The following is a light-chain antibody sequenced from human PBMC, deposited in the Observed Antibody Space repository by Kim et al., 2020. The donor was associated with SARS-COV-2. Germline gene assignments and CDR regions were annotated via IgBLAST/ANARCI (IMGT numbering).Light chain of an antibody. CDR1: QSVSSN. CDR3: QQYNNWPPT. J-gene: IGKJ1*01. CDR2: GAS. V-gene: IGKV3-15*01. Sequence: EIVMTQSPATLSVSPGERATLSCRASQSVSSNLAWYQQKPGQARRLLIYGASTRATGIPARFSGSGSGTEFTLTISSLQSEGFAVYYCQQYNNWPPTFGQGTKVDIK.